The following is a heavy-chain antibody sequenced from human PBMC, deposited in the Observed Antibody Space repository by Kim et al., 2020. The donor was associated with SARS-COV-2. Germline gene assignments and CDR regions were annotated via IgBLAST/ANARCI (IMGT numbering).Heavy chain of an antibody. CDR2: IIPILGIA. Sequence: SVKVSCKASGGTFSSYDISWVRQAPGQGLEWMGRIIPILGIANYAQKFQGRVTIIADKSTRTAYMELSSLRSEDTAVYYCARNSFQYYYDSSGYEGGDYFDSWGQGTLVTVSS. CDR3: ARNSFQYYYDSSGYEGGDYFDS. D-gene: IGHD3-22*01. J-gene: IGHJ4*02. CDR1: GGTFSSYD. V-gene: IGHV1-69*04.